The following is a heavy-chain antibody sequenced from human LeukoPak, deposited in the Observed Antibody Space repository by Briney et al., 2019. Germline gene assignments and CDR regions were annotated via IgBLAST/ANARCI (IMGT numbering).Heavy chain of an antibody. CDR3: AKVHFADGSGYFDY. J-gene: IGHJ4*02. CDR2: ISGSDDRT. CDR1: GFTYTNYP. D-gene: IGHD3-22*01. V-gene: IGHV3-23*01. Sequence: PGGSLRLSCAASGFTYTNYPMSWVRQAPGKGLERVSTISGSDDRTYYADSVKGRFTFSRDNSKNTLYLQMNSLRDEDTAVYYCAKVHFADGSGYFDYWGQGTLVSVSS.